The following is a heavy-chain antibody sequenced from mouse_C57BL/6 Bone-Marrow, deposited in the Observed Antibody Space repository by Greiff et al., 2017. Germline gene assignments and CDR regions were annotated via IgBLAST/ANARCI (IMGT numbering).Heavy chain of an antibody. CDR2: IDPSDSYT. V-gene: IGHV1-59*01. CDR3: VRYSNPYYYAMDY. J-gene: IGHJ4*01. D-gene: IGHD2-5*01. CDR1: GYTFTSYW. Sequence: QVKLQQPGAELVRPGPSVQLSCKASGYTFTSYWLHWVKQRPGHGLEWIGVIDPSDSYTNSNQKFKGKATLTVDTSSRTSYMQLSILTSEDSAVYYCVRYSNPYYYAMDYWGQGTAVTVSS.